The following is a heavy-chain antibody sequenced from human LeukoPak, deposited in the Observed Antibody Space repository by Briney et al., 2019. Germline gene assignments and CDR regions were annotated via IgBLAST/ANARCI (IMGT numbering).Heavy chain of an antibody. D-gene: IGHD3-16*01. J-gene: IGHJ4*02. CDR2: ISAYNGNT. V-gene: IGHV1-2*02. CDR1: XXTFTGYY. CDR3: AXXXXXXYVEAYYFDY. Sequence: AXXXTFTGYYMHWVRQAPGQGLEWMGWISAYNGNTNYAQKFQGRVTMTRDKSTSTVYMELSSLRSEDTAVYYCAXXXXXXYVEAYYFDYWGQGTLVTVSS.